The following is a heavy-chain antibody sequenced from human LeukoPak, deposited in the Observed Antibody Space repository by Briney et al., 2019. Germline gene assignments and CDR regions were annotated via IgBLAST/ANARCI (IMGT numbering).Heavy chain of an antibody. CDR2: TYYRSKWYN. Sequence: SQTLSLTCAISGDSVSSNSAGWNWIRKSPSRGLEWLGRTYYRSKWYNDYAVSVKSRITINPDTSKNQFSLQLNSVTPEDTAVYYCARERYTRTGWFDPWGQGTLVTVSS. CDR3: ARERYTRTGWFDP. J-gene: IGHJ5*02. V-gene: IGHV6-1*01. CDR1: GDSVSSNSAG. D-gene: IGHD2-2*02.